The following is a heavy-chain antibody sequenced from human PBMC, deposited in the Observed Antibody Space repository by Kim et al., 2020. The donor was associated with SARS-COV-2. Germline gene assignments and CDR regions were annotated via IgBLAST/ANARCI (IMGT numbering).Heavy chain of an antibody. V-gene: IGHV3-48*02. CDR3: ARVRGRYCSGGSCYSGRY. CDR1: GFTFSSYS. Sequence: GGSLRLSCAASGFTFSSYSMNWVRQAPGKGLEWVSYISSSSSTIYYADSVKGRFTISRDNAKNSLYLQMNSLRDEDTAVYYCARVRGRYCSGGSCYSGRYWGQGTLVTVSS. D-gene: IGHD2-15*01. CDR2: ISSSSSTI. J-gene: IGHJ4*02.